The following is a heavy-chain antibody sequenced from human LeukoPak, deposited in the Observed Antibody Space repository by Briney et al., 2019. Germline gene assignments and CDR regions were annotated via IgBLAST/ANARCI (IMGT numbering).Heavy chain of an antibody. J-gene: IGHJ4*02. CDR2: IHRDGRTA. Sequence: PGGSLRLSCAASGFSFDDYDMHWVRQAPGKGLEWVSLIHRDGRTAYYADSAKGRFAISRDNSRRSLYLQINSLRTEDTALYHCAKTRRSGTEYGDFDHWGQGTLVTVSS. D-gene: IGHD1-26*01. V-gene: IGHV3-43*02. CDR1: GFSFDDYD. CDR3: AKTRRSGTEYGDFDH.